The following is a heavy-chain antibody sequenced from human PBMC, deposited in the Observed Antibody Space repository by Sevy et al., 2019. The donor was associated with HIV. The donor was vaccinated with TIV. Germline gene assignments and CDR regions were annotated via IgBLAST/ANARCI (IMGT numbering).Heavy chain of an antibody. V-gene: IGHV1-69*13. CDR2: IIPIFGTA. J-gene: IGHJ6*02. CDR3: ARSGDCSSTSCYRNDYYYYGMDV. D-gene: IGHD2-2*02. Sequence: ASVKVSCKTSGGTFSSYAISWVRQAPGQGLEWMGGIIPIFGTANYAQKFQGRVTITADESTSTAYMELSSLRSEDTAVYYCARSGDCSSTSCYRNDYYYYGMDVWGQGTTVTVSS. CDR1: GGTFSSYA.